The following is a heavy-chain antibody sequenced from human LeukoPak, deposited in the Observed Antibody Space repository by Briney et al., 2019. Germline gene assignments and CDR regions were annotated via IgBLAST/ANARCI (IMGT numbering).Heavy chain of an antibody. CDR1: GYTFTSYD. Sequence: ASLKISCKASGYTFTSYDINWVRQAPGQGLEWMGWMNPNSGNTGYAQKFQGRVTITRNTSISTAYMELSSLRSEDTAVYYCARDSSGWYHWFDPWGQGTLVTVSS. D-gene: IGHD6-19*01. V-gene: IGHV1-8*01. J-gene: IGHJ5*02. CDR3: ARDSSGWYHWFDP. CDR2: MNPNSGNT.